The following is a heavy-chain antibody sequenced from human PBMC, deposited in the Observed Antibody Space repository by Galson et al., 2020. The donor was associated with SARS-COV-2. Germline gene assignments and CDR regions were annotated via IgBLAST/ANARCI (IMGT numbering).Heavy chain of an antibody. CDR2: IYGMSSLS. CDR3: AKWRKTDVDHGALDGLDT. V-gene: IGHV3-23*05. Sequence: GESLKISCVGSGFTFGDYGIRWIRQAPGKGLEWVSTIYGMSSLSYYAESVEGRFTVSRDDSKNTVYLSMDSLRTEDTALYYCAKWRKTDVDHGALDGLDTWGQGTMVIVSS. J-gene: IGHJ3*02. CDR1: GFTFGDYG. D-gene: IGHD1-26*01.